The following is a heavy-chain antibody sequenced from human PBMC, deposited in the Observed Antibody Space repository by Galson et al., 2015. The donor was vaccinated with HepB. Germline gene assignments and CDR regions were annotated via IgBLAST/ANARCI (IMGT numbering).Heavy chain of an antibody. Sequence: SVKVSCKVSGYILSMLSMHWVRQVPGKGLEWMGGFDPEVGETIYAQNFQGRVTVTEDTSTHTAYMEVNSLKSEDTAIYYCATTIAAPAGFDSWGQGTLVTVSP. V-gene: IGHV1-24*01. J-gene: IGHJ4*02. CDR2: FDPEVGET. CDR1: GYILSMLS. D-gene: IGHD6-13*01. CDR3: ATTIAAPAGFDS.